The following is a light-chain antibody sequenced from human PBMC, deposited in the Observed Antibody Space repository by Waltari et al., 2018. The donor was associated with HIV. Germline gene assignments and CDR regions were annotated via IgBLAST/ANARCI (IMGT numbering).Light chain of an antibody. Sequence: QSALTQPASVSGSPGQSITISCTGPRHYVGRSNYVSLHQQHPGEAPKLIIHDVSDRPSGISNRFSGSKSGNTASLTISGLQTEDEADYYCSSYTSSTTYVFGTGTRVTVL. CDR3: SSYTSSTTYV. J-gene: IGLJ1*01. CDR1: RHYVGRSNY. V-gene: IGLV2-14*03. CDR2: DVS.